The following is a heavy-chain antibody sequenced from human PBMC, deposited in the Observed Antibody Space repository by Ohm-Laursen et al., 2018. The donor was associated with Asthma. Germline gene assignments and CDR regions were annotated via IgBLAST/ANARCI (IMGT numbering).Heavy chain of an antibody. V-gene: IGHV3-11*04. CDR3: ARIGPEWELPGREYSLIH. D-gene: IGHD1-26*01. Sequence: SLRLSCAASGFIFSDYHISWIRQAPGKGLEWVADISQSGGNIYYADSMKGLFTISRDNAKNSVYLQMNSLRAEDTALYYCARIGPEWELPGREYSLIHWGQGTLVTVSS. CDR2: ISQSGGNI. CDR1: GFIFSDYH. J-gene: IGHJ1*01.